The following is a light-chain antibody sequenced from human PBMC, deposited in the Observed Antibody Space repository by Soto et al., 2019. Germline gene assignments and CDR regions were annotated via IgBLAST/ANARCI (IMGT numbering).Light chain of an antibody. CDR1: QTGNNNY. Sequence: IVLTQSPGTLSLSPGERATLSCRASQTGNNNYLAWYQHKSGQAPRLLIYGVYTRASGIPDRFSGSGSGKEFTPTIKRLEPEVSAVFFCHHFVYSQWTLAQGTKGE. V-gene: IGKV3-20*01. J-gene: IGKJ1*01. CDR2: GVY. CDR3: HHFVYSQWT.